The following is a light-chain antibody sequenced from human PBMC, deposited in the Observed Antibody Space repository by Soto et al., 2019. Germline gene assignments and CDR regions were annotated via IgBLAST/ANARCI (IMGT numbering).Light chain of an antibody. J-gene: IGLJ1*01. V-gene: IGLV1-44*01. CDR1: SSNIGSNT. Sequence: QSVLTQPTSASGTPGQRVTISCSGNSSNIGSNTVNWYQQLPGTAPKLLIYSNNQRPSGVPDRFSGSKSGTSASLAISGLQSEDVADYYCAAWDDSLNGYVFGTGTKVTVL. CDR3: AAWDDSLNGYV. CDR2: SNN.